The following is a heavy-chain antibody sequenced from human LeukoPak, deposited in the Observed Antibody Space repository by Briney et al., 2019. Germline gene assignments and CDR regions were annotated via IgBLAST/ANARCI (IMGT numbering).Heavy chain of an antibody. Sequence: SSVTLSLTCTVSGGSISSYYWSWIRQPAGKGLEWIGRIYTSGSTNYNPSLKSRVTISVDKSKNQFSLKLSSVTAADTAVYYCARTRDSSGWYYFDYWGQGTLVTVSS. CDR3: ARTRDSSGWYYFDY. V-gene: IGHV4-4*07. CDR1: GGSISSYY. D-gene: IGHD6-19*01. CDR2: IYTSGST. J-gene: IGHJ4*02.